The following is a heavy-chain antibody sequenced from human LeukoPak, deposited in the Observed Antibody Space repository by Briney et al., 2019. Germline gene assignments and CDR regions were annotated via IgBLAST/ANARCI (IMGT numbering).Heavy chain of an antibody. Sequence: PGGSLRLSCAASGFTFSSYEMNWVRQAPGKGLEWVSYISSSGSTIYYADSVKGRFTISRDNAKNSLFLQMNSLRVEDTAVYYCATDPYSSHCSGSSCYGAYYYYYMDVWGKGTTVTVSS. CDR3: ATDPYSSHCSGSSCYGAYYYYYMDV. J-gene: IGHJ6*03. CDR1: GFTFSSYE. CDR2: ISSSGSTI. D-gene: IGHD2-2*01. V-gene: IGHV3-48*03.